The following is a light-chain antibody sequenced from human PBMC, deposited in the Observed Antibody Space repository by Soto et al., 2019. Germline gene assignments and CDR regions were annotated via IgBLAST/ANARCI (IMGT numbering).Light chain of an antibody. CDR1: QSLLHSNGYKY. CDR2: LTS. Sequence: DIVMTQSPLSLPVTPGEPASISCRSSQSLLHSNGYKYLNWYLQKPGQSPLLLIYLTSTRASGVXDXXSGMVSGTDFKLKISKVEADDVGVYYCIQALQSPFTFGPGTKVYIK. CDR3: IQALQSPFT. V-gene: IGKV2-28*01. J-gene: IGKJ3*01.